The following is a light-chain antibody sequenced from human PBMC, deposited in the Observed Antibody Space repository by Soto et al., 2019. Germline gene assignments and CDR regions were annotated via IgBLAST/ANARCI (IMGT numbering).Light chain of an antibody. CDR1: QSIGDW. Sequence: DIQMTQSPSTRSASVGDRVAITCRASQSIGDWLAWHQQRPGKAPKFLIYKASSLQSGVPSRFSGSGSGTEFTLTISSLQPDDFATYYCQQYNGNSETFGQGTKVEIK. V-gene: IGKV1-5*03. J-gene: IGKJ1*01. CDR2: KAS. CDR3: QQYNGNSET.